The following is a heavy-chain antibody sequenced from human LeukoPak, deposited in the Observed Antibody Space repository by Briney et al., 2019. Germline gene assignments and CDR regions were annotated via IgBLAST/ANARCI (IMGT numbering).Heavy chain of an antibody. D-gene: IGHD4-11*01. CDR2: VKQDGSEK. V-gene: IGHV3-7*01. CDR3: ARGGVLVTTAY. Sequence: GGSLRLSCAASGFNFSIHWMTWVRQAPGKGLEWVANVKQDGSEKNYVDSVKGRFTISRDNAKNSLYLQMNSLRVDDTAVYYCARGGVLVTTAYWGQGTLVTVSS. CDR1: GFNFSIHW. J-gene: IGHJ4*02.